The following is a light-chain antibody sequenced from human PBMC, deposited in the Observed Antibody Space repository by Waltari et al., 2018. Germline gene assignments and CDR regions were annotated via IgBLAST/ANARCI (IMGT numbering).Light chain of an antibody. Sequence: EIVLTQSPGTLSLSPVERATLSCRASQSVSSSYLAWYQQKPGQAPRLLIYGASSRATGIPDRFSGSGSGTDFTLTISRLEPEDFAVYYCQQYGSPLTFGQGTRLEIK. CDR2: GAS. CDR3: QQYGSPLT. V-gene: IGKV3-20*01. CDR1: QSVSSSY. J-gene: IGKJ5*01.